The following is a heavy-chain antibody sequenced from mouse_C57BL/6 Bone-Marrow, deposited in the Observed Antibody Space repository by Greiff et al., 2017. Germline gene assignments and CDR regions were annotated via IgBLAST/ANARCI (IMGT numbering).Heavy chain of an antibody. J-gene: IGHJ4*01. V-gene: IGHV1-59*01. Sequence: VQLQQPGAELVRPGTSVKLSCKASGYTFTSYWMHWVKQRPGQGLEWIGVIDPSDSYTNYNQKFKGKATLTVDTSSSTAYMQLSSLTSEDYAVYYCARGGGNYAMDYWGQGTSVTVSS. CDR1: GYTFTSYW. CDR2: IDPSDSYT. CDR3: ARGGGNYAMDY.